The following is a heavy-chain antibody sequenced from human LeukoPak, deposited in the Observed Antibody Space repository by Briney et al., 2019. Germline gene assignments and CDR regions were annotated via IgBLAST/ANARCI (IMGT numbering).Heavy chain of an antibody. J-gene: IGHJ4*02. CDR2: IKSKTGGGTR. CDR1: VFTFSNAW. D-gene: IGHD3-22*01. Sequence: PVGSLRLSCAASVFTFSNAWMSWGRQAPGEGLVWPGLIKSKTGGGTRDYAAPVKGRFTISRDDSKNTLYLQMNSLKTEDTAVYYCTTEKTYYYDSSDPLGDWGQGTLVTVSS. CDR3: TTEKTYYYDSSDPLGD. V-gene: IGHV3-15*01.